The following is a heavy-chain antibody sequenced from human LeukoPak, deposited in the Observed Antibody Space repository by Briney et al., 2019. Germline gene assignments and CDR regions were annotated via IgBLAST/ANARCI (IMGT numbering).Heavy chain of an antibody. D-gene: IGHD1-26*01. J-gene: IGHJ5*02. Sequence: PSETLSLTCSVSGGSISSGTYYWTWIRQPAGKGLEWIGRIYTSGSTNYNPSLKSRVTMSVDTSMNQFSLKLSSVTAADTAVYYCARDQLVGATGWFDPWAREPWSPSPQ. CDR3: ARDQLVGATGWFDP. V-gene: IGHV4-61*02. CDR1: GGSISSGTYY. CDR2: IYTSGST.